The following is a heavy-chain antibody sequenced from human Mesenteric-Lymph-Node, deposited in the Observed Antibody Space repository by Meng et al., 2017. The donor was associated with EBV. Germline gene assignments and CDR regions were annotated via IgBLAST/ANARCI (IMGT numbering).Heavy chain of an antibody. D-gene: IGHD4-17*01. J-gene: IGHJ4*02. CDR2: IYYTGSA. Sequence: QVQPQQWGAGLLKPSVILSPTWAVYGGSFSDYYWTWSRQSPGKGLQWIGYIYYTGSAHYNPPLKSRVTISVDTSKNQFSLNLSSVTPADTAVYYCARVMDADSDFDYWGQGTLVTVS. CDR3: ARVMDADSDFDY. CDR1: GGSFSDYY. V-gene: IGHV4-34*01.